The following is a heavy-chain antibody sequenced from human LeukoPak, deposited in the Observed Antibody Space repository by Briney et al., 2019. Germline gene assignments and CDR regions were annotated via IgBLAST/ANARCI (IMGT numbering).Heavy chain of an antibody. J-gene: IGHJ5*02. CDR3: ARVGYYYDSSGYANWFDP. V-gene: IGHV1-2*02. CDR1: GGTFSSYA. Sequence: ASVKVSCKASGGTFSSYAISWVRQAPGQGLEWMGWINPNSGGTNYAQKFQGRVTMTRDTSISTAYMELSRLRSDDTAVYYCARVGYYYDSSGYANWFDPWGQGTLVTVSS. CDR2: INPNSGGT. D-gene: IGHD3-22*01.